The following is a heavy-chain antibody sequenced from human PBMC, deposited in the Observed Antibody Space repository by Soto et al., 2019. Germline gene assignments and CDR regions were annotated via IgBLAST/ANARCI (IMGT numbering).Heavy chain of an antibody. V-gene: IGHV1-69*06. CDR2: IIPIFGTA. CDR1: GGTFSMYA. J-gene: IGHJ6*02. D-gene: IGHD3-9*01. Sequence: SVKVSCKASGGTFSMYAISWVRQSPLQWLEWMGGIIPIFGTANYAQKFQGRVTITADKSTSTAYMELSSLRSEDTAVYYCARGVYDILTGSYYYYYYGMDVWGQGTTVTVSS. CDR3: ARGVYDILTGSYYYYYYGMDV.